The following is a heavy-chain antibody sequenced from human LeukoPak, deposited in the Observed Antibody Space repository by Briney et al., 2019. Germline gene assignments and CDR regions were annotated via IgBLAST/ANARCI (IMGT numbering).Heavy chain of an antibody. Sequence: GGSLRLSCAASGFIFSSYEMNWVRQAPGKGLEWVSDISSSGGTISYADSVKGRFTISRDNAKNSLYLQMNSLRAEDTAVYYCGRDKTAGPVDYWGQGTLVTVSS. CDR1: GFIFSSYE. D-gene: IGHD1-1*01. CDR3: GRDKTAGPVDY. CDR2: ISSSGGTI. V-gene: IGHV3-48*03. J-gene: IGHJ4*02.